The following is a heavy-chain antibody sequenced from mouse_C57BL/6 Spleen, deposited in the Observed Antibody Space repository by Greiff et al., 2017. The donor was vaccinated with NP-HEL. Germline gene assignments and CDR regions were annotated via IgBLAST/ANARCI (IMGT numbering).Heavy chain of an antibody. V-gene: IGHV1-80*01. CDR3: ARFGYGGWYFDV. Sequence: VQVVESGAELVKPGASVKISCKASGYAFSSYWMNWVKQRPGKGLEWIGQIYPGDGDTNYNGKFKGKATLTADKSSSTAYMQLSSLTSEDSAVYFCARFGYGGWYFDVWGTGTTVTVSS. J-gene: IGHJ1*03. D-gene: IGHD2-2*01. CDR2: IYPGDGDT. CDR1: GYAFSSYW.